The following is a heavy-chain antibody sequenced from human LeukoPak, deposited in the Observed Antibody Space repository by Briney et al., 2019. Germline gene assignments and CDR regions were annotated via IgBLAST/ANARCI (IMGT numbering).Heavy chain of an antibody. Sequence: ASVKVSCKASGYTFTSYGISWVRQAPGQGLEWMGWISAYNGNTNYAQKLQGRVTMTTDTSTSTAYMELRGLRSDDTAVYYCAREKRYSGYDPFDYWGQGTLVTVSS. V-gene: IGHV1-18*01. CDR2: ISAYNGNT. J-gene: IGHJ4*02. D-gene: IGHD5-12*01. CDR3: AREKRYSGYDPFDY. CDR1: GYTFTSYG.